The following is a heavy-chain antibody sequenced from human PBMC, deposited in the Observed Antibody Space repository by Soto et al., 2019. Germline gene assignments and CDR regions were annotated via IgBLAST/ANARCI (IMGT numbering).Heavy chain of an antibody. CDR3: ARTRLRFLEWLTWFDP. Sequence: QLQLQESGPGLVKPSEPLSLTCTVSGGSISSSSYYWGWIRQPPGKGLEWIGSIYYSGSTYYNPSHKSRVTIAVDTSKNQFSLKLSSVTAADTAVYYCARTRLRFLEWLTWFDPWGQGTLVTVSS. D-gene: IGHD3-3*01. V-gene: IGHV4-39*01. CDR1: GGSISSSSYY. J-gene: IGHJ5*02. CDR2: IYYSGST.